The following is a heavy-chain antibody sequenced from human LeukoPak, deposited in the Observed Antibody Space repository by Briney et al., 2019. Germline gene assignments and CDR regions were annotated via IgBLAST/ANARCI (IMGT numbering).Heavy chain of an antibody. D-gene: IGHD5-12*01. V-gene: IGHV3-20*04. Sequence: GGSLRLSCAASGFTFDDYGMSWVRQAPGKGLEWVSGINWNGGSTGYADSVKGRFTISRDNAKNSLYLQMNSLRAEDTALYYCARSGLGRIYYYYYMDVWGKGTTVTVSS. CDR1: GFTFDDYG. J-gene: IGHJ6*03. CDR3: ARSGLGRIYYYYYMDV. CDR2: INWNGGST.